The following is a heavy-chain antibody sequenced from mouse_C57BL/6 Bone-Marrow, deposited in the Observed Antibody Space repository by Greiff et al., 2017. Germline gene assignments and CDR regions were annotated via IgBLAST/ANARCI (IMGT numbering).Heavy chain of an antibody. J-gene: IGHJ2*01. V-gene: IGHV5-6*02. CDR2: ISSGGSYT. D-gene: IGHD2-3*01. CDR1: GFTFSSYG. CDR3: ARQGSYDGYYGY. Sequence: EVMLVESGGDLVKPGGSLKLSCAASGFTFSSYGMSWVRQTPDKRLEWVATISSGGSYTYYPDSVKGRFTLSRDNAKNTLYLQMSSLKSEDTAMYYCARQGSYDGYYGYWGQGTTLTVSS.